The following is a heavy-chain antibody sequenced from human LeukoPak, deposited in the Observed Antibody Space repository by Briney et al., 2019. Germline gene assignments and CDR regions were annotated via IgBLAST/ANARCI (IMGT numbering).Heavy chain of an antibody. CDR3: ARGRSGYSGYDAFDI. D-gene: IGHD5-12*01. Sequence: ASVKVSCKASGYTFTGYYMHWVRQAPGQGLEWMGWINPNSGGTNYAQKFQGRVTMTRDTSISTAYMELSRLRSEDTAVYYCARGRSGYSGYDAFDIWGQGTMVTVSS. CDR1: GYTFTGYY. V-gene: IGHV1-2*02. J-gene: IGHJ3*02. CDR2: INPNSGGT.